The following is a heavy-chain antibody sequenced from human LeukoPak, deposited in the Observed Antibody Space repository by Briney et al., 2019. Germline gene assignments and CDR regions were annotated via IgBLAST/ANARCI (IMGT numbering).Heavy chain of an antibody. CDR1: GFTFSSYA. V-gene: IGHV3-23*01. J-gene: IGHJ4*02. CDR3: AKFLQWLVIDYFDY. D-gene: IGHD6-19*01. Sequence: GRSLRLSCAASGFTFSSYAMHWVRQAPGKGLEWVSAISGSGGSTYYADSVKGRFTISRDNSKNTLYLQMNSLRAEDTAVYYCAKFLQWLVIDYFDYWGQGTLVTVSS. CDR2: ISGSGGST.